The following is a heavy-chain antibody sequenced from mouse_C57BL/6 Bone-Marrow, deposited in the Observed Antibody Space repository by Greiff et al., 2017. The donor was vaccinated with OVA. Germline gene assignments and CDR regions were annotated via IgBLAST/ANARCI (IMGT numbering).Heavy chain of an antibody. Sequence: VQLQQPGAELVKPGASVKLSCKASGYTFTSYWMHWVKQRPGQGLEWIGMIHPNSGSTNYNEKFKSKATLTVDKSSSTAYMQLSSLTSVDSAVYYCARITTVGPPDYWGQGTTLTVSS. CDR1: GYTFTSYW. CDR3: ARITTVGPPDY. D-gene: IGHD1-1*01. CDR2: IHPNSGST. J-gene: IGHJ2*01. V-gene: IGHV1-64*01.